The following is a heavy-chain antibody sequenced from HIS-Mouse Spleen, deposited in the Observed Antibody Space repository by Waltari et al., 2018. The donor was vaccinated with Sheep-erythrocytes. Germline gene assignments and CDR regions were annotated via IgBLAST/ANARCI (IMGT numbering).Heavy chain of an antibody. CDR2: INHSGST. V-gene: IGHV4-34*01. J-gene: IGHJ4*02. Sequence: QVQLQQWGAGLLKPSETKSTKSFSGYYWSWLRQPPGKGLEWIGEINHSGSTNYNPSPKSRGTLSVDTSKNQFSLKLSSVTAADTAVYYCARRDLGYSYGLEAHYFDYWGQGTLVTVSS. CDR3: ARRDLGYSYGLEAHYFDY. D-gene: IGHD5-18*01. CDR1: SFSGYY.